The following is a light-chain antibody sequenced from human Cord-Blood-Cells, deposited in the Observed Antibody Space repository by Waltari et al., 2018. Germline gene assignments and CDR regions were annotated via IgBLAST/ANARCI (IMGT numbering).Light chain of an antibody. CDR3: SSYTSSSTYV. J-gene: IGLJ1*01. Sequence: QSALTQPASVSGSPGQSITISCTGTSSDVGGYNYSSWSQQHPGKAPNHRIYDVSKRPSGVANRFSGSKSGNTASLTISGLQAEDEADYYCSSYTSSSTYVFGTGTKVTVL. V-gene: IGLV2-14*01. CDR2: DVS. CDR1: SSDVGGYNY.